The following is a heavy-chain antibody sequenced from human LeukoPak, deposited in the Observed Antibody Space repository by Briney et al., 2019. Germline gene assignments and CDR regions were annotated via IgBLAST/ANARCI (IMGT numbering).Heavy chain of an antibody. CDR3: ASRDYFDY. CDR2: ITADSGTT. V-gene: IGHV3-48*02. CDR1: GFTFSTKS. Sequence: GGSPRLSCAVSGFTFSTKSMNWVRQAPGKGLEWVSYITADSGTTYYADSVKGRFTISRDNAKNSLYLQINSLRDEDTAVYYCASRDYFDYWGQGTLVTVSS. J-gene: IGHJ4*02.